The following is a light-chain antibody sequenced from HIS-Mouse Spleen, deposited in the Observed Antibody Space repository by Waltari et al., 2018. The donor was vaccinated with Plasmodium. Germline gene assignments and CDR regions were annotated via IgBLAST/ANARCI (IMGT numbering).Light chain of an antibody. J-gene: IGLJ2*01. V-gene: IGLV3-19*01. Sequence: SSELTQDPAVSVALGQTVRITCQGDSLRRYYASRYQQKPGQAPVLVIYGKNNRPSGIPDRFSGSSSGNTASLTITGAQAEDEADYYCNSRDSSGTHGVFGGGTKLTVL. CDR3: NSRDSSGTHGV. CDR1: SLRRYY. CDR2: GKN.